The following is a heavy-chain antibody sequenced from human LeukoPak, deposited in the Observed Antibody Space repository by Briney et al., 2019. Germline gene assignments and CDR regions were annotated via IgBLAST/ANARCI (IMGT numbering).Heavy chain of an antibody. Sequence: SETLSLTCTVSGGSISSYYWSWIRQPPGKGLEWIGYIYYSGSTNYNPSLKSRVTISVDTSKNQFSLKLSSVTAADTAVYYCARLRGGSSSWYPKNYYYYGMDVWGQGTTVTVSS. V-gene: IGHV4-59*01. D-gene: IGHD6-13*01. CDR3: ARLRGGSSSWYPKNYYYYGMDV. CDR2: IYYSGST. CDR1: GGSISSYY. J-gene: IGHJ6*02.